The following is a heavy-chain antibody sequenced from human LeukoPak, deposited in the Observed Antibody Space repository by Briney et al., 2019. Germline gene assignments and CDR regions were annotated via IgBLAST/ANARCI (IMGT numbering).Heavy chain of an antibody. D-gene: IGHD3-10*01. CDR1: GGSISNYY. J-gene: IGHJ4*02. CDR3: AGETYYYGSGSQHNFDY. V-gene: IGHV4-59*01. Sequence: SETLSLTCTVSGGSISNYYWSWIRQPPGKGLEWIGFIYYSGSTNYNPSLKSRVTISVDTSKNQFSLKLSSVTAADTAVYYCAGETYYYGSGSQHNFDYWGQGTLVTVSS. CDR2: IYYSGST.